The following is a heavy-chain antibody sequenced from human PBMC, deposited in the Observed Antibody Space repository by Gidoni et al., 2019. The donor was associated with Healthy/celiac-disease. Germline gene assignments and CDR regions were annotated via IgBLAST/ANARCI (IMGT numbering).Heavy chain of an antibody. J-gene: IGHJ4*02. D-gene: IGHD3-3*01. V-gene: IGHV1-8*01. CDR1: GYTLTSYD. CDR3: ARGRRYYDFWSGYYPLDY. Sequence: QVQLVQSGAEVKKPGASVKVSCKASGYTLTSYDINWVRQATGQGLEWMGWVNPNSGNTDYEQKFQGRVTMTRNTSISTAYMELGSLRSEDTTVYYCARGRRYYDFWSGYYPLDYWGQGTLVTVSS. CDR2: VNPNSGNT.